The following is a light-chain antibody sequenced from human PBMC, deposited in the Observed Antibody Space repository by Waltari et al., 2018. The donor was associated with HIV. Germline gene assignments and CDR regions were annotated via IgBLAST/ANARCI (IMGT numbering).Light chain of an antibody. V-gene: IGLV3-19*01. CDR1: SLRNSN. CDR3: CSRDTSDNHYV. CDR2: GKN. Sequence: SSELTQDPAVSVALGQTVKITCQGDSLRNSNASWYQQKPGQAPVIVLYGKNSRPSGIPDRFSGSSSGNTASLTITGTQAEDEADYYCCSRDTSDNHYVFGSATTVTVL. J-gene: IGLJ1*01.